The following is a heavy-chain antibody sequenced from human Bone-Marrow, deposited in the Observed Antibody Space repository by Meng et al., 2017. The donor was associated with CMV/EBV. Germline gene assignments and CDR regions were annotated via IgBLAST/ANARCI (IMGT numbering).Heavy chain of an antibody. CDR2: IYNSGST. Sequence: SETLSHTCSVSAGAISSGGYYWSWIRQHPGKGLEWIGYIYNSGSTYYNPSLKSRVTISVDTSKNQFSLKLTSVTAADTAVYYCARVWGYCSSTSCYLSRFDPWGQGTLVTVSS. CDR3: ARVWGYCSSTSCYLSRFDP. V-gene: IGHV4-31*03. J-gene: IGHJ5*02. CDR1: AGAISSGGYY. D-gene: IGHD2-2*01.